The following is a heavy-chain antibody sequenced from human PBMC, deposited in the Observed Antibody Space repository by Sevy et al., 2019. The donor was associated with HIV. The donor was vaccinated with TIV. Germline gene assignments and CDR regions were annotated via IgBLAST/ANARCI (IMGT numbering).Heavy chain of an antibody. D-gene: IGHD2-2*01. CDR3: ARDCSSASCLWGMDV. J-gene: IGHJ6*02. Sequence: GGSLRLSCAASGFSLNTYTFYWVRQAPGKGLEWVANIKRDGSEKYYVASVKGRFTISRDNAKTSLYLQMNSLRVEDTAVYYCARDCSSASCLWGMDVWGQGPMVTVSS. V-gene: IGHV3-7*03. CDR2: IKRDGSEK. CDR1: GFSLNTYT.